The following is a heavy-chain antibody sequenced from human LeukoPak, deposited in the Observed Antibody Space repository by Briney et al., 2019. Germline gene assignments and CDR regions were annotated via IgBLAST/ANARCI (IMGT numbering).Heavy chain of an antibody. CDR1: GYTSTSYY. CDR3: ARLSIPSTPANNWFDP. CDR2: INPSGGST. Sequence: ASVKVSCKASGYTSTSYYMHWVRQAPGQGLEWMGIINPSGGSTSYAQKFQGRVTMTRDMSTSTVYMELSSLRSEDTAVYYCARLSIPSTPANNWFDPWGQGTLVTVSS. D-gene: IGHD2-2*01. V-gene: IGHV1-46*01. J-gene: IGHJ5*02.